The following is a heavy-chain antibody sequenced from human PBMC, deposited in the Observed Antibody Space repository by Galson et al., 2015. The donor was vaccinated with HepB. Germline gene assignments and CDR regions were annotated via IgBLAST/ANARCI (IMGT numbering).Heavy chain of an antibody. J-gene: IGHJ5*02. Sequence: QSGAEVKKPGESLKISCKGSGYSFTSYRIGWVRQMPGKGPEWMGIIYPGDSDTRYSPSFRGQVTISADKSISTAYLQWSSLKASDTAMYYCARQPGTMVRGVTLGWFDPWGQGTLVTVSS. CDR3: ARQPGTMVRGVTLGWFDP. V-gene: IGHV5-51*01. CDR2: IYPGDSDT. CDR1: GYSFTSYR. D-gene: IGHD3-10*01.